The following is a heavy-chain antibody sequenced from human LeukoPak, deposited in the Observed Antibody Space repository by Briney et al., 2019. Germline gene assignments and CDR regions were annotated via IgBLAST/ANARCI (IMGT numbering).Heavy chain of an antibody. CDR3: ARGYGYNSGYGY. CDR2: IIPIFGTA. J-gene: IGHJ4*02. CDR1: GGTFSSYA. D-gene: IGHD5-24*01. Sequence: SVKVSCRASGGTFSSYAISWVRQAPGQGLEWMGGIIPIFGTANYAQKFQGRVTITADESTSTAYMELSSLRSEDTAVYYCARGYGYNSGYGYWGQGTLVTVSS. V-gene: IGHV1-69*13.